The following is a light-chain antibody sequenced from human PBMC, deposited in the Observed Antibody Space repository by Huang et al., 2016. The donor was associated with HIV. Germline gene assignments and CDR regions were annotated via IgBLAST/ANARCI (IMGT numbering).Light chain of an antibody. Sequence: ERVMTQSPATLSVSPGERATILCRASQSVSNNLAWYQQKPGQAPRLLIYGASTRVTVIPARFSGSGSGTEFTLTISSLQSEDFAVYYCQQYNNWPPGTFGQGTKVEIK. CDR2: GAS. CDR3: QQYNNWPPGT. CDR1: QSVSNN. J-gene: IGKJ1*01. V-gene: IGKV3-15*01.